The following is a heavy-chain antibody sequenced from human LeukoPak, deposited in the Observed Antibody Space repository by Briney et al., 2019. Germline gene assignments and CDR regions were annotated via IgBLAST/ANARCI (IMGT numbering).Heavy chain of an antibody. V-gene: IGHV4-59*01. Sequence: SETLSLTCTVSGGSISSYYWSWIRQPPGKGLEWIGYIYYRGSTNYNPSLKSRVTISVDTSKNQFSLKLSSVTAADTAVYYCARDSTVADDAFDIWGQGTMVTVSS. CDR1: GGSISSYY. CDR3: ARDSTVADDAFDI. CDR2: IYYRGST. D-gene: IGHD4-17*01. J-gene: IGHJ3*02.